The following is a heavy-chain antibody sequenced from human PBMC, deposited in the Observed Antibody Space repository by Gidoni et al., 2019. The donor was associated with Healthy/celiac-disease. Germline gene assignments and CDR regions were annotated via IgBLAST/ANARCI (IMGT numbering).Heavy chain of an antibody. V-gene: IGHV5-51*01. Sequence: EVQLVRSGAEVKKPGASLHISCRGSGSSVTSYWIGWVRQVPGKGLEWMGIIYPGDSDTRYSPSFQGQVTISADKSISTAYLQWSSLKASDTAMYYCARQRDGYYFDYWGQGTLVTVSS. CDR2: IYPGDSDT. CDR3: ARQRDGYYFDY. D-gene: IGHD5-12*01. J-gene: IGHJ4*02. CDR1: GSSVTSYW.